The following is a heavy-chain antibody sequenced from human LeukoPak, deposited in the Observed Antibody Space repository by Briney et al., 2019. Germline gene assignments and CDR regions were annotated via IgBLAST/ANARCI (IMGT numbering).Heavy chain of an antibody. Sequence: GESLKISCKGSGYSFTSYWIGWVRQMPGKGLEWMGIIHPGDSDTRYSPSFQGQVTISADKSIRTAYLQWSSLKASDTAIYYCARHHDYGDYGCFDYWGQGTLVTVSP. J-gene: IGHJ4*02. D-gene: IGHD4-17*01. CDR2: IHPGDSDT. CDR1: GYSFTSYW. V-gene: IGHV5-51*01. CDR3: ARHHDYGDYGCFDY.